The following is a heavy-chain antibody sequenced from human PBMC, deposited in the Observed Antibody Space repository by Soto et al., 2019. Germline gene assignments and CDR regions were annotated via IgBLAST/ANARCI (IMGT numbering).Heavy chain of an antibody. CDR1: GGSISSSKW. V-gene: IGHV4-4*03. CDR2: IFHSGST. Sequence: PPETLSLTCAVSGGSISSSKWWTWVRQPPGKGLEWIGEIFHSGSTNYIPSLKSRVTISVDKSKNQFSLELTSVTAADTAVYYCATRFDGLGSYEYWGQGTLVTVSS. D-gene: IGHD3-10*01. CDR3: ATRFDGLGSYEY. J-gene: IGHJ4*02.